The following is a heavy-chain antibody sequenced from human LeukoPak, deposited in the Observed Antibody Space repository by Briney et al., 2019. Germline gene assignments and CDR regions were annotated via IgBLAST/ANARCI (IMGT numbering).Heavy chain of an antibody. CDR3: ARVSGSYWSGRYYFDY. D-gene: IGHD1-26*01. V-gene: IGHV4-34*01. CDR1: GVSFSGYY. CDR2: INHSGST. J-gene: IGHJ4*02. Sequence: PSETLSLTCAVYGVSFSGYYWSWIRQPPGKGLEWVGEINHSGSTNYNASLKSRVTITVETTKNHFSLKLSSVTAADTAVYYCARVSGSYWSGRYYFDYWGQGTLVTVSS.